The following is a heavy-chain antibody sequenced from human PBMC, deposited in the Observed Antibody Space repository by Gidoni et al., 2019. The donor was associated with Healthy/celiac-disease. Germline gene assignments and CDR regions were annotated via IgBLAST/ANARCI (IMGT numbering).Heavy chain of an antibody. J-gene: IGHJ4*02. CDR1: GFPVSRNY. CDR2: IYSGVST. CDR3: ARDARLGELSFFDY. Sequence: EVQLVETGGGLIKPWGSLRLSCAASGFPVSRNYMSWLRQATGKGLELFSVIYSGVSTYYADSVKCRFTISRDNSNNTLYLQMNSLRAEDTALYYCARDARLGELSFFDYWGQGTLVTVSS. V-gene: IGHV3-53*02. D-gene: IGHD3-16*02.